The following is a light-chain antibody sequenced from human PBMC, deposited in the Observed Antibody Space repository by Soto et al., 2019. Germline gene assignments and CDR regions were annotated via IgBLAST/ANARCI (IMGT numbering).Light chain of an antibody. CDR1: QSLVYSDGNTY. CDR2: QVS. J-gene: IGKJ1*01. Sequence: VLTQTPLSSPVTLGQPASISCRSSQSLVYSDGNTYLSWVQQRPVQPPRLLIYQVSNRFSGVPDRFSGSGSGTDFTLKISRVEAEDVGIYSCVQFSHFPRTFGQGTKVEI. CDR3: VQFSHFPRT. V-gene: IGKV2-24*01.